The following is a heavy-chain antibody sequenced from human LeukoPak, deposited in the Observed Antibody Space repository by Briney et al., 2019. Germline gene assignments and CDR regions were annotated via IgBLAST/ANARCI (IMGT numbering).Heavy chain of an antibody. Sequence: SETLSLTCTVSGGSISSYYWSWIRQPPGKGLEWIGYIYYSGSTNYNPFPKSRVTISVDTSKNQFSLKLSSVTAADTAVYYCARSAVTGYYYGMDVWGQGTTVTVSS. CDR1: GGSISSYY. CDR2: IYYSGST. D-gene: IGHD4-17*01. J-gene: IGHJ6*02. V-gene: IGHV4-59*01. CDR3: ARSAVTGYYYGMDV.